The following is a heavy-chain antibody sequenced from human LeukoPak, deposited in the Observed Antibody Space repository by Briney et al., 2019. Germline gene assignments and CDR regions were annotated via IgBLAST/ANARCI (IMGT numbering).Heavy chain of an antibody. V-gene: IGHV1-18*01. CDR2: ISAYNGNT. J-gene: IGHJ3*02. CDR1: GYTFTSYG. D-gene: IGHD1-26*01. Sequence: GASVKVSCKASGYTFTSYGISWVRQAPGQGLEWMGWISAYNGNTNYAQKLQGRVTMTTDTSTSTAYMELRSLRSDDTAAYYCARVYSGSYYAPDAFDIWGQGTMVTVSS. CDR3: ARVYSGSYYAPDAFDI.